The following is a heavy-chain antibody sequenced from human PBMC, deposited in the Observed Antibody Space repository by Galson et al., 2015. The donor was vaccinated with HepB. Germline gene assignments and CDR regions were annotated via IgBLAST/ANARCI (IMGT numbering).Heavy chain of an antibody. CDR1: GGSISSGGYY. CDR3: ARVGKSRSSGWVGY. D-gene: IGHD6-19*01. Sequence: TLSLTCTVSGGSISSGGYYWSWIRQHPGKGLEWIGYIYYSGSTYYNPSLKSRVTISVDTSKNQFSLKLSSVTATDTAVYYCARVGKSRSSGWVGYWGQGTLVTVSS. CDR2: IYYSGST. J-gene: IGHJ4*02. V-gene: IGHV4-31*03.